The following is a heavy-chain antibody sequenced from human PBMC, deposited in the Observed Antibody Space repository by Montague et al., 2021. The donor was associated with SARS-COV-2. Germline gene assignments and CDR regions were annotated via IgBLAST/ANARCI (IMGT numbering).Heavy chain of an antibody. V-gene: IGHV3-11*01. D-gene: IGHD3-10*01. CDR2: ITGTNNGI. J-gene: IGHJ4*02. CDR3: ARSLFYGSGGYFDF. Sequence: SLRLSCSGSGFTFSDFYINWVRQAPGKGLEWLSFITGTNNGIRYSDSVKGRFIVSRDNAHSSVYLHLDSLTAEDTAVYYCARSLFYGSGGYFDFWGQGTLVAVSS. CDR1: GFTFSDFY.